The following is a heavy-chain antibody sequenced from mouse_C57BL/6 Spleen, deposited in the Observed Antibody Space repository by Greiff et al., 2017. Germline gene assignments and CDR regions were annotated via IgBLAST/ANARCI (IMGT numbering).Heavy chain of an antibody. J-gene: IGHJ3*01. D-gene: IGHD1-1*01. CDR3: TGYYYGSSYGRFAY. CDR1: GYTFTDYE. V-gene: IGHV1-15*01. Sequence: VQLQQSGAELVRPGASVTLSCKASGYTFTDYEMHWVKQTTVHGLEWIGAIDPETGGTAYNQKFKGKAILTADKSSSTAYMELRSLTSEDSAVYYCTGYYYGSSYGRFAYWGQGTLVTVSA. CDR2: IDPETGGT.